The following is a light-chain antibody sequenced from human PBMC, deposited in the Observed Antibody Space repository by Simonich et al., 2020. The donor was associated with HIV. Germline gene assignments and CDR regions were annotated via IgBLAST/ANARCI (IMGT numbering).Light chain of an antibody. CDR2: AAS. V-gene: IGKV1-NL1*01. Sequence: DIQMTQSPSSLSASVGDRFTITCRASQGIINSLAWYQQKPCKAPKLLLYAASRLESGVPSRFSGRGSGTDYTLTISSLQAEDVAGYYCHQYYSLTWTFGQGTKVEIK. CDR1: QGIINS. CDR3: HQYYSLTWT. J-gene: IGKJ1*01.